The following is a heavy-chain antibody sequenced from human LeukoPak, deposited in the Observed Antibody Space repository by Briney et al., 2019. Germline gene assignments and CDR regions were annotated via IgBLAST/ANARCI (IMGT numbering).Heavy chain of an antibody. CDR1: GFTFDDYG. J-gene: IGHJ4*02. D-gene: IGHD3-22*01. V-gene: IGHV3-23*01. Sequence: GGSLRLSCAASGFTFDDYGMSWVRHAPGKGLEWVSAISDSGDRTYYAGSVKGRFTISRDNSKNTVYLQMTSLRVEDTAVYYCAKELHDRTGYTSDYWGQGTLVTVSS. CDR3: AKELHDRTGYTSDY. CDR2: ISDSGDRT.